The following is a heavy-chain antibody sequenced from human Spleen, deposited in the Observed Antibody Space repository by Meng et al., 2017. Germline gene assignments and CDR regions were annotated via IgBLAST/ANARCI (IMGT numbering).Heavy chain of an antibody. CDR1: RFTFSNAY. Sequence: EVQLGESVGGLVKTGGSLRFSCEGSRFTFSNAYMTWVRQVPGKRLEWVGRIKSKPDGETIDYAAPVKGRFTISRDDSKNTVYLQMNSLKTEDTAVYYCSGHIDYWGQGTLVTVSS. V-gene: IGHV3-15*01. CDR2: IKSKPDGETI. J-gene: IGHJ4*02. CDR3: SGHIDY. D-gene: IGHD5-12*01.